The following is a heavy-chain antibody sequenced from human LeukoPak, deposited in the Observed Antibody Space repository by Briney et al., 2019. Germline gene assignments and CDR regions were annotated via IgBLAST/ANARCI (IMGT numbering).Heavy chain of an antibody. CDR2: ISYDGSNK. CDR3: ARGGSYLSAFDI. Sequence: GGSLRLSCAACGFTFSSYGMHGVRQAPGKGLEWVAVISYDGSNKYYADSVKGRFTISRDNSKNTLYLQMNSLRAEDTAVYYCARGGSYLSAFDIWGQGTMVTVSS. CDR1: GFTFSSYG. D-gene: IGHD1-26*01. J-gene: IGHJ3*02. V-gene: IGHV3-30*03.